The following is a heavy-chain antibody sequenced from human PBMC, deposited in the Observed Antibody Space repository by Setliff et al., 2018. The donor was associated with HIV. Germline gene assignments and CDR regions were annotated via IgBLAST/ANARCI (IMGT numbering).Heavy chain of an antibody. CDR2: IHFSGST. Sequence: PSETLSLTCTVSGGSIRSGSDYWSWIRQPAGKGLEWIGHIHFSGSTNHNPSLKSRVTISIDTSKHQFSLELTSVTAADTAVYYCARDVMEWFGNYFDYWGQGALVTVSS. V-gene: IGHV4-61*09. CDR3: ARDVMEWFGNYFDY. CDR1: GGSIRSGSDY. D-gene: IGHD3-3*01. J-gene: IGHJ4*02.